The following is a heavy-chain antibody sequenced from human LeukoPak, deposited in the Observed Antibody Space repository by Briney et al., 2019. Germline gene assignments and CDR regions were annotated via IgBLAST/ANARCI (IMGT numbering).Heavy chain of an antibody. CDR2: IYTSGST. Sequence: SETLSLTCTVSGGSISSGSYYWSWIRQPAGKGLEWIGRIYTSGSTNYNPSLKSRVTISVDTSKNQFSLKLSSVTAADTAVYYCARGSSGRGYSYGLFEYWGQGILVTVSS. CDR1: GGSISSGSYY. CDR3: ARGSSGRGYSYGLFEY. V-gene: IGHV4-61*02. J-gene: IGHJ4*02. D-gene: IGHD5-18*01.